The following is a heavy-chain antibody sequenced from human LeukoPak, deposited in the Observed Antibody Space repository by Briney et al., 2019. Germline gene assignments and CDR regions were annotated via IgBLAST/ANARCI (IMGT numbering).Heavy chain of an antibody. Sequence: GGSLRLSSAASGFTFSSYWMSWVRQAPGKGLEWVANIKQDGSEKYYVDSVKGRFTISRDNAKNSLYLQMNSLRAEDTAVYYCARGIRGVIPYYFDYWGQGTLVTVSS. CDR3: ARGIRGVIPYYFDY. CDR1: GFTFSSYW. CDR2: IKQDGSEK. J-gene: IGHJ4*02. D-gene: IGHD3-10*01. V-gene: IGHV3-7*01.